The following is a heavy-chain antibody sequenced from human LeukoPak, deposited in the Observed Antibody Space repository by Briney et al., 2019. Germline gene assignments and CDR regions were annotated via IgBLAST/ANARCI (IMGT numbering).Heavy chain of an antibody. Sequence: GSLRLSCAASGFTFSSYAMSWVRQAPGKGLEWVSGTSGSGRSIHYADSVKGRFTISRDNSKNTLYLQMNSLRADDTAVYYCAKDMNSWRDGSGLGDYFDYWGQGTLVTVSS. V-gene: IGHV3-23*01. CDR1: GFTFSSYA. J-gene: IGHJ4*02. D-gene: IGHD6-19*01. CDR3: AKDMNSWRDGSGLGDYFDY. CDR2: TSGSGRSI.